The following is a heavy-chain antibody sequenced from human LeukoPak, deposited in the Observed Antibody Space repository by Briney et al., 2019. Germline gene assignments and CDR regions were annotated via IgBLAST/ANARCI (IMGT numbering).Heavy chain of an antibody. J-gene: IGHJ4*02. V-gene: IGHV3-23*01. CDR3: AKGIAVAGTASDY. D-gene: IGHD6-19*01. CDR1: GFTFSSYW. Sequence: GGSLRLSCAASGFTFSSYWMSWVRQAPGKGLEWVSAIGGSGGSTYYADSVKGRFTISRDNSKNTLYLQMNSLRAEDTAVYYCAKGIAVAGTASDYWGQGTLVTVSS. CDR2: IGGSGGST.